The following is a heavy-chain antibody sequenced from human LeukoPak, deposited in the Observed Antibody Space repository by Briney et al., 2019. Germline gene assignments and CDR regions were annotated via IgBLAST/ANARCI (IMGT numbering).Heavy chain of an antibody. V-gene: IGHV4-39*07. Sequence: SETLSLTCTVSGDSISSSFYYWDWNRQPPGKGLEWIGNIYYSGSTYYNPSLKSRVTISVDRPKNQFSLKLSSVTAADTAVYYCARDGGNFDIDYWGQGTLVTVSS. CDR3: ARDGGNFDIDY. CDR2: IYYSGST. J-gene: IGHJ4*02. CDR1: GDSISSSFYY. D-gene: IGHD4-23*01.